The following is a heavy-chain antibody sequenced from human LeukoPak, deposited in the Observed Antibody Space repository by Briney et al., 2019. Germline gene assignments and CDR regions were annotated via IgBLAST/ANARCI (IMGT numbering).Heavy chain of an antibody. D-gene: IGHD5-24*01. J-gene: IGHJ3*02. Sequence: PSETLSLTCAVYDGSLSGHHWSWMRQPPGKGLEWIGEINDSGSTNYNPSLKSRVIISVDTSKNQFSLKLSSVTAADTAVYYCARHQGWLQLDSRGPPNDAFDIWGQGTMVTVSS. CDR3: ARHQGWLQLDSRGPPNDAFDI. CDR1: DGSLSGHH. V-gene: IGHV4-34*01. CDR2: INDSGST.